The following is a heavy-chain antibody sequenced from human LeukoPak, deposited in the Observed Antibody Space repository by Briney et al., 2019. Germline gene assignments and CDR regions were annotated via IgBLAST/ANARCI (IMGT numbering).Heavy chain of an antibody. CDR1: GFTFSNYA. V-gene: IGHV3-30-3*01. J-gene: IGHJ4*02. CDR2: ISYDGSNK. CDR3: ARVGTGLYRFDD. D-gene: IGHD6-19*01. Sequence: GGSLRLSCVASGFTFSNYAMHWVRQAPGKGLEWVAFISYDGSNKYYADSVKGRFTISRDNSKNPLYLQMNSLTAEDTAVYYCARVGTGLYRFDDWGQGTLVTVSS.